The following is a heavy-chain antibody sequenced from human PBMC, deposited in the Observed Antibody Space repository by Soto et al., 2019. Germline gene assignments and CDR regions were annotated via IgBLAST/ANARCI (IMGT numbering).Heavy chain of an antibody. J-gene: IGHJ4*02. Sequence: GGSLRLPRAASGFTVSSNYMSWVRQAPGKGLEWVSVIYSGGSTYYADSVKGRFTISRDNSKNTLYLQMNSLRAEDTAVYYCARESEDLTSNFDYWGQGTLVTVSS. CDR3: ARESEDLTSNFDY. CDR1: GFTVSSNY. V-gene: IGHV3-53*01. CDR2: IYSGGST.